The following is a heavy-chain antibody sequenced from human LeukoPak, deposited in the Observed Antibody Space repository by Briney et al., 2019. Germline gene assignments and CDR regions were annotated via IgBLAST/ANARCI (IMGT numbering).Heavy chain of an antibody. D-gene: IGHD3-16*01. V-gene: IGHV1-18*01. CDR2: ISAYNGNT. Sequence: ASVKVSCKASGYTFTSYGISWVRQAPGQGLEWMGWISAYNGNTNYAQKLQGRVTMTTDTSTSTAYMELRSLRSDDTAVYYCARGPVMITFGGVLDKFDPWGQGTLVTVSP. J-gene: IGHJ5*02. CDR1: GYTFTSYG. CDR3: ARGPVMITFGGVLDKFDP.